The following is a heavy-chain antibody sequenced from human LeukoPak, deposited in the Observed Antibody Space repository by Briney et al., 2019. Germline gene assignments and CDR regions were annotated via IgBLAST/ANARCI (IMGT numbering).Heavy chain of an antibody. CDR2: MNPNSGNT. Sequence: GASVKDSCKASGYTFTSYDINWVRQATGQGLEWMGWMNPNSGNTGYAQKFQGRVTITRNTSISTAYMELSSLRSEDTAVYYCARRVTYYDILTGYLYYFDYWGQGTLVTVSS. CDR3: ARRVTYYDILTGYLYYFDY. D-gene: IGHD3-9*01. V-gene: IGHV1-8*03. CDR1: GYTFTSYD. J-gene: IGHJ4*02.